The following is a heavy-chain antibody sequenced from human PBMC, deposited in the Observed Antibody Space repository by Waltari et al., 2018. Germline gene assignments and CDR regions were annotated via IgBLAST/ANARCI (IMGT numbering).Heavy chain of an antibody. D-gene: IGHD6-19*01. CDR3: VRGSSGWYGTDF. Sequence: EVKLVESGGGLVQPGGSLILSCAASGFTFSDNWMHWVRQAPGKGLGVWSSMNSDATIKDYADSVKGRFTISRDNAENTLYLQMNSLRIEDTAIYYCVRGSSGWYGTDFWGQGTLVTVSS. CDR2: MNSDATIK. CDR1: GFTFSDNW. J-gene: IGHJ4*02. V-gene: IGHV3-74*01.